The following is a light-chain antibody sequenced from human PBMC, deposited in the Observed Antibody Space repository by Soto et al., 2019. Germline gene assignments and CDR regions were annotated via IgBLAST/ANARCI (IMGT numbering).Light chain of an antibody. V-gene: IGKV3-20*01. CDR3: QQFSSYPLT. CDR1: QSVSSN. J-gene: IGKJ4*01. CDR2: GAS. Sequence: TQSPSTLSVPPGERATLSCRASQSVSSNLAWYQQKPGQAPRLLIYGASSRATGIPDRFSGGGSGTDFTLTISRLEPEDFAVYYCQQFSSYPLTFGGGTKVDIK.